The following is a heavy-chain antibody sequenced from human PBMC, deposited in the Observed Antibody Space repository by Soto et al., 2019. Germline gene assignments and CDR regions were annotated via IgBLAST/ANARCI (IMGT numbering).Heavy chain of an antibody. Sequence: SVKVSCTASGCTFSSYTISWVRQAPGQGLEWMGRIIPILGIANYAQKFQGRVTITADKSTSTAYMELSSLRSEDTAVYYCARDSGYCSGGSCLNWFDPWGQGTLVTVSS. CDR2: IIPILGIA. CDR3: ARDSGYCSGGSCLNWFDP. J-gene: IGHJ5*02. V-gene: IGHV1-69*04. D-gene: IGHD2-15*01. CDR1: GCTFSSYT.